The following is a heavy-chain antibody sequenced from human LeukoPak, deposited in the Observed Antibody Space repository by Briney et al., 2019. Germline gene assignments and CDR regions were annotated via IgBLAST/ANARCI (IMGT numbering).Heavy chain of an antibody. V-gene: IGHV3-30*18. CDR1: GFTLSSFG. J-gene: IGHJ2*01. CDR2: ISDDGSNT. CDR3: AKDADTATIIYWYFDL. D-gene: IGHD5-18*01. Sequence: GGSLRLSCTASGFTLSSFGMHWVRQAPGKGLEWVAVISDDGSNTYYADSVKGRFTISRDNSKHTLYLQLNSLRTEDTAVYYCAKDADTATIIYWYFDLWGRGTLVTVSS.